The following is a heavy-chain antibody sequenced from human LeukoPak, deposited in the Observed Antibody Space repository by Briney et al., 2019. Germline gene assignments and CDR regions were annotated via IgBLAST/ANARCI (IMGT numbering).Heavy chain of an antibody. CDR3: ARAPYFSAFFDY. CDR2: FSYDASHK. J-gene: IGHJ4*02. D-gene: IGHD3-3*01. CDR1: GLTFSNYA. V-gene: IGHV3-30*14. Sequence: GGSLRLSCAASGLTFSNYALHWVRQAPGKGLEWVAVFSYDASHKYYADSVKGRFTISRDNSKNTLYLQMGSLRAEDMAVYYCARAPYFSAFFDYWGQGTLVTVSS.